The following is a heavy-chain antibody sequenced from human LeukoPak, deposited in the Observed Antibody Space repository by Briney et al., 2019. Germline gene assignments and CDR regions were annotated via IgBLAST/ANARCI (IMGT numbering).Heavy chain of an antibody. CDR1: GFTFSSYG. CDR2: IRYDGSNK. J-gene: IGHJ4*02. Sequence: GGSLRLSCAASGFTFSSYGMHWVRQAPGKGLEWVAFIRYDGSNKYYADSVKGRFTISRDNSKNTLYLQMNSLRAEDTAVYYCAKVRRGIAVAGTGDYWGQGTLVTVSS. V-gene: IGHV3-30*02. D-gene: IGHD6-19*01. CDR3: AKVRRGIAVAGTGDY.